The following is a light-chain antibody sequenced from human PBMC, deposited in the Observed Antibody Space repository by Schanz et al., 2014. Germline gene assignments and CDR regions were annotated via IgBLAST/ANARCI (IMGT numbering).Light chain of an antibody. CDR3: QQYHSYPLT. CDR1: QSISSW. CDR2: DAS. Sequence: DIQMPQSPSTLSASVGARVTITCRASQSISSWLAWYQQKPGKAPKLLIYDASSLESGVPSRFSGSGSGTEFTLTISSLQPDDFATYYCQQYHSYPLTFGGGTMVGIK. V-gene: IGKV1-5*01. J-gene: IGKJ4*01.